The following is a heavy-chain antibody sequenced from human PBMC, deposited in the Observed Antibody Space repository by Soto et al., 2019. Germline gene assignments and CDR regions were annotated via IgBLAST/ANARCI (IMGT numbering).Heavy chain of an antibody. CDR3: ARLGDSSSSGYSYYYYGMDV. V-gene: IGHV3-30-3*01. D-gene: IGHD6-6*01. J-gene: IGHJ6*02. CDR2: ISYDGSNK. Sequence: PGGSLRLSCAASGFTFSSYAMHWVRQAPGKGLEWVAVISYDGSNKYYADSVKGRSTISRDNSKNTLYLQMNSLRAEDTAVYYCARLGDSSSSGYSYYYYGMDVWGQGTTVTVSS. CDR1: GFTFSSYA.